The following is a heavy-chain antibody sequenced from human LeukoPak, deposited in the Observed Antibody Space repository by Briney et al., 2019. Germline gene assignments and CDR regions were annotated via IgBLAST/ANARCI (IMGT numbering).Heavy chain of an antibody. D-gene: IGHD3-3*01. Sequence: GGSLRLSCAASGFTFSSYSMNWVRQAPGKGLEWVSYISSSSSTIYYADSVKGRFTISRDNAKNSLYLQMNSLRAEDTAVYYCARVTYAFWSSPTYYMDVWGKGTTVTVSS. CDR3: ARVTYAFWSSPTYYMDV. V-gene: IGHV3-48*01. J-gene: IGHJ6*03. CDR2: ISSSSSTI. CDR1: GFTFSSYS.